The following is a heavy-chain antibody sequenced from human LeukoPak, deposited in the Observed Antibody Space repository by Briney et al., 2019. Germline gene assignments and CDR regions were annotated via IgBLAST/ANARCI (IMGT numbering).Heavy chain of an antibody. CDR3: ATTYSGYDPGSAFDI. CDR1: GGSISSSRDY. J-gene: IGHJ3*02. D-gene: IGHD5-12*01. V-gene: IGHV4-39*07. CDR2: IYYSGST. Sequence: SETLSLTCTVSGGSISSSRDYWAWLRQPPGKGLEWIANIYYSGSTYYSPSLKSRVTISVDTSKNQFSLKLSSVTAADTAVYYCATTYSGYDPGSAFDIWGQGTMVTVSS.